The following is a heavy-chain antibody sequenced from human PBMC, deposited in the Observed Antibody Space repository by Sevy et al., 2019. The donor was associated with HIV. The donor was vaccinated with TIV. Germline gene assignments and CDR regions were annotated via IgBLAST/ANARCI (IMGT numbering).Heavy chain of an antibody. CDR2: IYSGDST. J-gene: IGHJ3*02. CDR1: GFTVSNNY. D-gene: IGHD3-22*01. V-gene: IGHV3-53*01. Sequence: GGSLRLSCAASGFTVSNNYMSWVRQAPGKGLQWVSVIYSGDSTYYADSVKGRFTISRDNSKNTLYLQMNSLRAKDTAVYYCARLSVDYYDSSGYYTTGNAFDIWGQGTMVTVSS. CDR3: ARLSVDYYDSSGYYTTGNAFDI.